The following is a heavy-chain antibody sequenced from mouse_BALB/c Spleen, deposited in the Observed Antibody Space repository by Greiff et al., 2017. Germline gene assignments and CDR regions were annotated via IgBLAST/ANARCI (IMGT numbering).Heavy chain of an antibody. V-gene: IGHV1-31*01. Sequence: VQLQQSGPELVKPGASVKISCKASGYSFTGYYMHWVKQSHVKSLEWIGRINPYNGATSYNQNFKDKASLTVDKSSSTAYMELHSLTSEDSAVYYCARGVYYYGSSPAWFAYWGQGTLVTVSA. CDR1: GYSFTGYY. D-gene: IGHD1-1*01. J-gene: IGHJ3*01. CDR2: INPYNGAT. CDR3: ARGVYYYGSSPAWFAY.